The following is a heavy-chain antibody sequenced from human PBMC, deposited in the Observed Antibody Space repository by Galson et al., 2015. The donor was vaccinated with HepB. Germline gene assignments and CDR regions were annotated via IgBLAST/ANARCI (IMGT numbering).Heavy chain of an antibody. CDR2: FIPIFDTA. CDR3: ATGTGSYYAPDV. Sequence: SVKDSCKDSGGAFNIFAIRWVRQAPGQALECIRGFIPIFDTANLAQKFQGRVTIIADESTTTTSMELRSLTSEDTAVYYCATGTGSYYAPDVGGKGTTVTVSS. J-gene: IGHJ6*04. CDR1: GGAFNIFA. V-gene: IGHV1-69*13. D-gene: IGHD3-10*01.